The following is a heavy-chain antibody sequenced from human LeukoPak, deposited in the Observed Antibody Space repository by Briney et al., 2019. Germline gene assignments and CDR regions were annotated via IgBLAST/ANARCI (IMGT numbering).Heavy chain of an antibody. D-gene: IGHD3-10*01. CDR3: ARPLYYGSGSYFDY. Sequence: ASVKVSCKASGYSLITYGMSWVRQAPGHGLEWMGWMSADNGDTNYAQKLQGRLTMTTDTSTSTAYMELRSLRSDGTAVYYCARPLYYGSGSYFDYWGQGTLVTVSS. CDR2: MSADNGDT. CDR1: GYSLITYG. J-gene: IGHJ4*02. V-gene: IGHV1-18*04.